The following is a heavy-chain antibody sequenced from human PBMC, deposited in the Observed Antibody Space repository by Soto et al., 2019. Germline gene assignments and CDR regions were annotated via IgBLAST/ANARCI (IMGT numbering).Heavy chain of an antibody. CDR3: ARLHCNSPNCVPLDP. CDR1: GGSISSLSYY. D-gene: IGHD2-2*01. V-gene: IGHV4-39*01. CDR2: IYYSGSA. J-gene: IGHJ5*02. Sequence: TSETLSLTCSVSGGSISSLSYYWGWISQPPGKGLEWIGSIYYSGSAYYSPSLKSRVTMSVDTSKNQLSLELRSVTAADTAVYYCARLHCNSPNCVPLDPWGQGTLVTVPQ.